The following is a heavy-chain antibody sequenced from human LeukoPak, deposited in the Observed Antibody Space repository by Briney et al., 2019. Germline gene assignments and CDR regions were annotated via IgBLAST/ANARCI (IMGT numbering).Heavy chain of an antibody. J-gene: IGHJ4*02. CDR1: GGSVSSGSDY. Sequence: SETLSLTCTVSGGSVSSGSDYWNWIRQSPGKGLEWIGYIYYSGSTNYNPSLKSRVTISVYTSKNQFSLKLSSVTAADTAVYYCARERFYDSSGFGPFDYWGQGTLVTVSS. CDR2: IYYSGST. V-gene: IGHV4-61*01. D-gene: IGHD3-22*01. CDR3: ARERFYDSSGFGPFDY.